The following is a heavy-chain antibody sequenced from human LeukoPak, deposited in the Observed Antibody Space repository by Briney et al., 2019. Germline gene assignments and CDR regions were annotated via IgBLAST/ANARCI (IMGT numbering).Heavy chain of an antibody. Sequence: GESLKISCQVSGTDFSTYWVAWVRQMPGKGLEWLGVIYPGDSATRYSPSFEGQVTTSVDKSISTAYLQWSSLKATDSAVYYCARPHSTSRYVCDYWGQRTLVTVSS. J-gene: IGHJ4*02. CDR3: ARPHSTSRYVCDY. D-gene: IGHD2-2*01. V-gene: IGHV5-51*01. CDR2: IYPGDSAT. CDR1: GTDFSTYW.